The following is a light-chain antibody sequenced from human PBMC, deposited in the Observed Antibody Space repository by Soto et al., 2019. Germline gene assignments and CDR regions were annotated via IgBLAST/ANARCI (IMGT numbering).Light chain of an antibody. J-gene: IGKJ4*01. Sequence: DIQVTQAPSSLSASVGDRGTITCRASPRISSYLSCYQQQPRNAPTLLLFAASSLQSGVPSTFSGSGSATAFTLPISSLLPADFATSYCQQRYNTPALTFGGGTKVDIK. V-gene: IGKV1-39*01. CDR1: PRISSY. CDR2: AAS. CDR3: QQRYNTPALT.